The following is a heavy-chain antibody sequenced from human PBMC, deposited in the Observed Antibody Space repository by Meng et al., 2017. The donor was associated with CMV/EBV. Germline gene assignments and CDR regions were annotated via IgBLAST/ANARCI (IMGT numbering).Heavy chain of an antibody. CDR3: ARDQWGAALGSYNWFDP. D-gene: IGHD6-13*01. CDR1: GYTFTSYY. Sequence: QVQLVQSGAEVKKPXXSVKGSCKASGYTFTSYYMHWVRQAPGQGLEWMGIINPSGGSTSYAQKFQGRVTMTRDTSTSTVYMELSSLRSEDTAVYYCARDQWGAALGSYNWFDPWGQGPLGTVST. J-gene: IGHJ5*02. CDR2: INPSGGST. V-gene: IGHV1-46*01.